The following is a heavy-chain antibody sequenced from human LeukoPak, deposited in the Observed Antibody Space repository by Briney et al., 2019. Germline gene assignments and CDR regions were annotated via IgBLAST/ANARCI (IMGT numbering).Heavy chain of an antibody. CDR1: GFTFSSYS. J-gene: IGHJ4*02. Sequence: PGGSLRLSCAASGFTFSSYSMNWVRQAPGKGLEWVSSISSSSSYIYYADSVKGRFTISRDNAENSLYLQMNSLRAEDTAVYYCTPMVQGVIPSGWGQGTLVTVSS. V-gene: IGHV3-21*01. D-gene: IGHD3-10*01. CDR3: TPMVQGVIPSG. CDR2: ISSSSSYI.